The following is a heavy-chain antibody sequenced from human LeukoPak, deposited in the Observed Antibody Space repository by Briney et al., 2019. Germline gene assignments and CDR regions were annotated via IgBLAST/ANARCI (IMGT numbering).Heavy chain of an antibody. V-gene: IGHV3-30*18. CDR3: AKMDCSGGSCYFDY. D-gene: IGHD2-15*01. Sequence: PGGSLRLSCAVSGFTFSSYGMHWVRQAPGKGLEWVAVISYDGSNKYYADSVKGRFTISRDNSKNTLYLQMNSLRAEDTAVYYCAKMDCSGGSCYFDYWGQGTLVTVSS. J-gene: IGHJ4*02. CDR2: ISYDGSNK. CDR1: GFTFSSYG.